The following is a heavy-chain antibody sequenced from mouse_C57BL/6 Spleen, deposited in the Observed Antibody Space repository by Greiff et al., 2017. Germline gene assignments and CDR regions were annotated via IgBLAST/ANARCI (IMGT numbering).Heavy chain of an antibody. J-gene: IGHJ2*01. D-gene: IGHD1-1*01. CDR2: FYPGSGST. CDR3: ARVPFTTVVSSPLDY. V-gene: IGHV1-55*01. CDR1: GYTFTSYW. Sequence: VQLQQPGAELVKPGASVKMSCKASGYTFTSYWITWVKQRPGQGLEWIGDFYPGSGSTNYNEKFKSKATLTVDTSSRPAYKQLSRLTSEDSAVYYCARVPFTTVVSSPLDYWGQGTTLTVSS.